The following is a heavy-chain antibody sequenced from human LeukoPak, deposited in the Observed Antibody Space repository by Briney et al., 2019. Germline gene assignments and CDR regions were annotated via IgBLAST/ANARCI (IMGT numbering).Heavy chain of an antibody. V-gene: IGHV4-59*01. D-gene: IGHD4-23*01. CDR2: IYYSGST. CDR3: ARVLHGTSPYYYYYGMNV. J-gene: IGHJ6*02. CDR1: GGSISSYY. Sequence: SEPLSLTFTVSGGSISSYYWSWVRQPPGKGLEWIGHIYYSGSTEYNPSLKSRVTISVDTSKNQFSLRLSSVTAADTAVYYCARVLHGTSPYYYYYGMNVWGQGTTVTVSS.